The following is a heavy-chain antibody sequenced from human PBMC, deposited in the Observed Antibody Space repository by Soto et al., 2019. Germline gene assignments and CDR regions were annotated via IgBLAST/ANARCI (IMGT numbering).Heavy chain of an antibody. CDR2: IYYSGST. V-gene: IGHV4-59*08. CDR3: ASGMRCSGGSCYSVFDY. CDR1: GGSISSYY. J-gene: IGHJ4*02. Sequence: QVQLQESGPGLVKPSETLSLTCTVSGGSISSYYWSWIRQPPGKGLEWIGYIYYSGSTNYTPSLKSRVTISVDTSKNQFSLKLSSVTAADTAVYYCASGMRCSGGSCYSVFDYWGQGTLVTVSS. D-gene: IGHD2-15*01.